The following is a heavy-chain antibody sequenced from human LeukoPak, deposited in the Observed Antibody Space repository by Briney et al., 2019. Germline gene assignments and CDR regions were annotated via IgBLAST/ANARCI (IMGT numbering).Heavy chain of an antibody. V-gene: IGHV1-2*02. CDR1: GYTFTGYD. Sequence: AASVKVSCRASGYTFTGYDMHWVRQAPGQGLEWMGWINPNSGGTNYAQKFQGRVTMTRDTSISTAYMELSRLRSDDTAVYYCAHGVVVVAAFHYWGQGTLVTVSS. CDR3: AHGVVVVAAFHY. D-gene: IGHD2-15*01. J-gene: IGHJ4*02. CDR2: INPNSGGT.